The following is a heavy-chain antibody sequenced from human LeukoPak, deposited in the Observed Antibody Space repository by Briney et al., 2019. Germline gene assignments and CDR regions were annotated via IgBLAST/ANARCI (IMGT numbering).Heavy chain of an antibody. Sequence: ASVKVSCKTSGYTFTSYGISWVRQAPGQGLEWMGWTSTYNDNTYYAQKVQGRVTLTTDTSTSTAYMELWSLRSDDTAVYYCARDPSIAAAGLYNYYGMDVWGQGTTVTVSS. J-gene: IGHJ6*02. D-gene: IGHD6-13*01. CDR3: ARDPSIAAAGLYNYYGMDV. CDR2: TSTYNDNT. V-gene: IGHV1-18*01. CDR1: GYTFTSYG.